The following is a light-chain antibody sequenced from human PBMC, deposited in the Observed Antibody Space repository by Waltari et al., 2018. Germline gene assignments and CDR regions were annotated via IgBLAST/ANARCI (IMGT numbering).Light chain of an antibody. CDR3: QQYYSGPFT. V-gene: IGKV4-1*01. CDR2: WAS. J-gene: IGKJ5*01. CDR1: QSVLYSSNNKNY. Sequence: DLVMTQSPDSLAVSLGERAPINCKSSQSVLYSSNNKNYLAWYQQKPGQPPKLLIYWASTRESGVPDRFTGSGSGTDFTLTISSLQAEDVAVYYCQQYYSGPFTFGQGTRLEIK.